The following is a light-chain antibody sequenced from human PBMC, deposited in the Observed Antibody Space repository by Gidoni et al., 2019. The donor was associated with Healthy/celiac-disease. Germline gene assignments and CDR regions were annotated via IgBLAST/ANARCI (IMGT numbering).Light chain of an antibody. CDR1: QDISNY. J-gene: IGKJ3*01. V-gene: IGKV1-33*01. Sequence: DIQMTQSPSSLSASVGDRVTITCQASQDISNYLNWYQQKPGKAPKLLIYDASNLETGVPSRFSGSGSGTDFTVTISSLQHEDIATYYCQQYDNLPFTFGPGTKVDIK. CDR2: DAS. CDR3: QQYDNLPFT.